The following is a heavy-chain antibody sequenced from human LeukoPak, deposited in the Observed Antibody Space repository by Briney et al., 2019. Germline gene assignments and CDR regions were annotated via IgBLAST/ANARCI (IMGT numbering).Heavy chain of an antibody. CDR3: ARDSREVLLWFGEFSP. J-gene: IGHJ5*02. CDR1: GYTFTSYG. D-gene: IGHD3-10*01. Sequence: ASVEVSCKASGYTFTSYGISWVRQAPGQGLEWMGWISGYSGHTKYAQKFQGRATMTTDTSTSTAYMELRSLRSDDTAVYYCARDSREVLLWFGEFSPWGQGTLVTVSS. CDR2: ISGYSGHT. V-gene: IGHV1-18*01.